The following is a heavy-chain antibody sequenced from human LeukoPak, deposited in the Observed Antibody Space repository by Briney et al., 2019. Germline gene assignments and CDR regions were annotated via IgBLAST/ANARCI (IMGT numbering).Heavy chain of an antibody. CDR1: GGSISSGTYY. CDR3: ARRPYGSGSYYILPLDY. V-gene: IGHV4-61*02. J-gene: IGHJ4*02. Sequence: KPSETLSLTCTVSGGSISSGTYYWSWVRQPAGKGLEWIGRIFFSGKTNYNPSLKSRVIISMDTSKNQVSLKLSSVTAADTAVYYCARRPYGSGSYYILPLDYWGQGTLVTVSS. CDR2: IFFSGKT. D-gene: IGHD3-10*01.